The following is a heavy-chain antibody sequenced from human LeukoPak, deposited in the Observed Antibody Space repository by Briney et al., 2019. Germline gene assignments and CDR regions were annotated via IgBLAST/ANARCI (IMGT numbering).Heavy chain of an antibody. Sequence: GGSLRLSCAASGFTFSSSPMHWVRQAPGMGLEWVSVISSAGSTKFYADSVKGRFTISRDNSKNTLNLQMDSLRAEDTAVYYCARLYSSSSGKAFDIWGQGTMVTVSS. CDR2: ISSAGSTK. CDR3: ARLYSSSSGKAFDI. D-gene: IGHD6-6*01. V-gene: IGHV3-30-3*01. J-gene: IGHJ3*02. CDR1: GFTFSSSP.